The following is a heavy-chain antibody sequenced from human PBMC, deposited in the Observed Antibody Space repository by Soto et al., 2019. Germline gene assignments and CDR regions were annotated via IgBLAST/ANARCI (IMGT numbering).Heavy chain of an antibody. D-gene: IGHD5-12*01. J-gene: IGHJ3*02. CDR1: GFTFSSYG. Sequence: VQLVESGGGVVQPGRSLRLSCAASGFTFSSYGMHWVRQAPGKGLEWVAVISYDGSNKYYEDSVKGRFTISRDNSQNTLYLQKNSLRAEDTAVYYCAKTYSRGLRPDAFDIWGQGTMVTVSS. CDR2: ISYDGSNK. V-gene: IGHV3-30*18. CDR3: AKTYSRGLRPDAFDI.